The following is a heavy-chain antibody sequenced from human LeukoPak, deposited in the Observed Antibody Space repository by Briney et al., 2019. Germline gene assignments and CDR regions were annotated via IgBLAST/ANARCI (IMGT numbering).Heavy chain of an antibody. CDR2: ISWNSGSI. Sequence: SLTLSCAASGFTFSNYWMSWVRQAPGKGLEWVSGISWNSGSIGYADSVKGRFTISRDNAKNSLYLQMNSLRAEDPALYYCAKGLVGATIEGFGDYWGQGTLVTVSS. J-gene: IGHJ4*02. V-gene: IGHV3-9*01. CDR3: AKGLVGATIEGFGDY. CDR1: GFTFSNYW. D-gene: IGHD1-26*01.